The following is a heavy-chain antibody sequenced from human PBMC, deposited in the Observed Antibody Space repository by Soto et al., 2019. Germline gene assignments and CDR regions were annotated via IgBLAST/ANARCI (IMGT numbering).Heavy chain of an antibody. CDR3: VTVAYYERS. CDR2: IKSKTDGGTT. J-gene: IGHJ4*02. Sequence: EVQLVESGGGLVKPGGSLRLSCTASGFTFSNVGMHWVRQAAGKGLEWVGGIKSKTDGGTTDYAAPVKGRFTISRDDSKNTLYLQVHSLKTEDTAVYYCVTVAYYERSGGQGTLVTVSS. D-gene: IGHD3-3*01. CDR1: GFTFSNVG. V-gene: IGHV3-15*07.